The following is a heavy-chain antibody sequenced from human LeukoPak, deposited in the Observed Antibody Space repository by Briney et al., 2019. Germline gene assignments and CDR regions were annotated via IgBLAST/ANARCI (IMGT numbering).Heavy chain of an antibody. CDR2: ISAYNGNT. J-gene: IGHJ4*02. Sequence: ASVKVSCKASGYTFTSYGISWVRQAPGQGLEWMGWISAYNGNTNYAQKLQGRVTMTTDTSTSTAYMELRSLRSDATAVYYCARVGMVRGVIITSGHFDYWGQGTLVTVSS. CDR1: GYTFTSYG. V-gene: IGHV1-18*01. D-gene: IGHD3-10*01. CDR3: ARVGMVRGVIITSGHFDY.